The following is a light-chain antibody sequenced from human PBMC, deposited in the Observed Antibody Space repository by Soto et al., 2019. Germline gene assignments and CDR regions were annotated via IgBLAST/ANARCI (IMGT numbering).Light chain of an antibody. J-gene: IGKJ1*01. V-gene: IGKV3-15*01. CDR1: QSVSSN. CDR2: GAY. Sequence: EIVMTQSPATLSVSPGERATLSWMASQSVSSNLAWYQQKPGQAHRLIIYGAYNRATGIPDRFSGSGSGTEFTLTIRSLKSEDFAVYYCQQYNNWPPWTFGQGTKLDI. CDR3: QQYNNWPPWT.